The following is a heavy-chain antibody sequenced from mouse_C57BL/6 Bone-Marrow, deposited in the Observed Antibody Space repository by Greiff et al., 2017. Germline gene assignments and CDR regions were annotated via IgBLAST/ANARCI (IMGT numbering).Heavy chain of an antibody. CDR1: GYTFTDYY. D-gene: IGHD2-2*01. Sequence: EVQLVESGPVLVKPGASVKMSCKASGYTFTDYYLNWVKQSHGKSLEWIGVINPYNGGTSYNQKFKGKATLTVDKSSSTAYMELNSLTSEDSAVYYCARETMVTSWFAYWGQGTLVTVSA. CDR2: INPYNGGT. V-gene: IGHV1-19*01. J-gene: IGHJ3*01. CDR3: ARETMVTSWFAY.